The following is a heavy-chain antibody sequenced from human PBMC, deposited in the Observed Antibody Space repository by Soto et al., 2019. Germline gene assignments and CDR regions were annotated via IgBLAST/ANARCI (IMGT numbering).Heavy chain of an antibody. Sequence: SVKVSCKASGGTFSSCAISWVRQAPGQGLEWMGGIIPIFGTANYAQKFQGRVTITADESTSTAYMELSSLRSEDTAVYYCASQDSSWLHLDYWGQGTLVTVSS. V-gene: IGHV1-69*13. CDR1: GGTFSSCA. CDR3: ASQDSSWLHLDY. J-gene: IGHJ4*02. D-gene: IGHD6-13*01. CDR2: IIPIFGTA.